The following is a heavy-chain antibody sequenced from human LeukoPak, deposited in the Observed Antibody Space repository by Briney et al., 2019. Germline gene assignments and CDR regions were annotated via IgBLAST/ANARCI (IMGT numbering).Heavy chain of an antibody. Sequence: GGSLRLSCAASGFTFSSYAMSWVRQAPGKWLEWVSAIDSSGEGTYYADSVKSWFTISRDNSKNPMYLQINSLRAEDTATYYCAKASITMIVVIIPSPVGYFDFWGQGTLVTVSS. V-gene: IGHV3-23*01. J-gene: IGHJ4*02. CDR2: IDSSGEGT. CDR3: AKASITMIVVIIPSPVGYFDF. CDR1: GFTFSSYA. D-gene: IGHD3-22*01.